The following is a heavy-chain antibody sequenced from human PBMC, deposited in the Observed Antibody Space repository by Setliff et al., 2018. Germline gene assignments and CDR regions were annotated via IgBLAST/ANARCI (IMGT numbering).Heavy chain of an antibody. Sequence: ASVKVSCKASGYTFTNYAIHWVRQAPGQRLEWMGWINAGNGDTKYSQDFQGRVTITRDTSASTAYMDLSSLRSDDMAVYYCARGRPTANPCYYYYMGVWGKGTTVTVSS. CDR2: INAGNGDT. CDR1: GYTFTNYA. J-gene: IGHJ6*03. V-gene: IGHV1-3*03. CDR3: ARGRPTANPCYYYYMGV. D-gene: IGHD4-4*01.